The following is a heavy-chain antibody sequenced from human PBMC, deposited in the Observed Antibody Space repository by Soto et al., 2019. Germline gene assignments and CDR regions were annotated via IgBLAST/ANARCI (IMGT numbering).Heavy chain of an antibody. J-gene: IGHJ6*02. V-gene: IGHV3-53*01. CDR1: GFTVSSNY. CDR3: ARAVVAPLGMDV. CDR2: IYSGGST. D-gene: IGHD2-15*01. Sequence: GGSLRLSCAASGFTVSSNYMSWVRQAPGKGLEWVSVIYSGGSTYYAESVKGRFTISRDNSKNTLYLQMNSLRAEDTAVYYGARAVVAPLGMDVWGQGTTVTVSS.